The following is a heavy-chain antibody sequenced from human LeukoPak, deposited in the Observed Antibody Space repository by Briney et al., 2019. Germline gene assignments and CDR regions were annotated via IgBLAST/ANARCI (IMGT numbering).Heavy chain of an antibody. V-gene: IGHV4-59*01. CDR2: IYNSAST. D-gene: IGHD3-22*01. CDR3: ARVAIPYDISPYYDGYMDV. J-gene: IGHJ6*03. CDR1: GGSISNYY. Sequence: SETLSLTCTVSGGSISNYYWTWIRQPPGKGLEWIGYIYNSASTNYNPSLQSRVTISVDTSKNQFSLKISSLTAADTAVYYCARVAIPYDISPYYDGYMDVWGKGTTVTVSS.